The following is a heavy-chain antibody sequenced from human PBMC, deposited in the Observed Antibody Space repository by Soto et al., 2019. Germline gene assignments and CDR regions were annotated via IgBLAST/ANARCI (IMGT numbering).Heavy chain of an antibody. V-gene: IGHV3-21*01. CDR1: GFTFSSYS. CDR2: ISSSSSYI. Sequence: PWGSLIISCAASGFTFSSYSMNWVRQAPGKGLEWVSSISSSSSYIYYADSVKGRFTISRDNAKNSLYLQMNSLRAEDTAVYYCARAGAVAGTNWFDPWGQGTMVTVSS. D-gene: IGHD6-19*01. J-gene: IGHJ5*02. CDR3: ARAGAVAGTNWFDP.